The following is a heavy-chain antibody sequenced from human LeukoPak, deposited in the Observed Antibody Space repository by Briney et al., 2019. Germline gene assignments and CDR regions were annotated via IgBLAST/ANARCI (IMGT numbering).Heavy chain of an antibody. Sequence: GGSLRLSCAASGFTFSSYAMSWVRQAPGKGLEWVSAISGSGGSTYYADSVKGRFTIPRDNSKNTLYLQMNSLRAEDTAVYYCATRRLYADQNYNWGQGTLVTVSS. CDR2: ISGSGGST. CDR3: ATRRLYADQNYN. D-gene: IGHD1-7*01. V-gene: IGHV3-23*01. J-gene: IGHJ4*02. CDR1: GFTFSSYA.